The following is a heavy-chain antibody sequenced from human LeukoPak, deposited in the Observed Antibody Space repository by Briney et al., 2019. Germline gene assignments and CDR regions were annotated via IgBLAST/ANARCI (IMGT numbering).Heavy chain of an antibody. V-gene: IGHV3-30*02. CDR3: ARARIAVAGSWFDP. CDR2: IRYDGSNK. Sequence: PGGSLRLSCAASGFTFSCYGMHWVRQAPGKGLEWVAFIRYDGSNKYYADSVKGRFTISRDNAKNSLYLQMNSLRAEDTAVYYCARARIAVAGSWFDPWGQGTLVTVSS. J-gene: IGHJ5*02. CDR1: GFTFSCYG. D-gene: IGHD6-19*01.